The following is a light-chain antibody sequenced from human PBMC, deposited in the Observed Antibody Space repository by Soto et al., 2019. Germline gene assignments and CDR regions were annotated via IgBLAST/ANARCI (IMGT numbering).Light chain of an antibody. Sequence: IVLTQSPATLSFSPGDRATLSCRASQSVSSSLGWYQQKPGQAPRLLIYDTSNRATGIPVRFSGSGSGTDFTLTISSLEPEDFAVYYCQQRSNWPLTFGGGTKVEIK. CDR2: DTS. CDR1: QSVSSS. J-gene: IGKJ4*01. CDR3: QQRSNWPLT. V-gene: IGKV3-11*01.